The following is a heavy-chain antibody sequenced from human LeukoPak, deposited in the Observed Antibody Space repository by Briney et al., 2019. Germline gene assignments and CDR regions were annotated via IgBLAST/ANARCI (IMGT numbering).Heavy chain of an antibody. CDR3: AREVNTYYYYMDV. V-gene: IGHV4-30-4*07. D-gene: IGHD4-11*01. J-gene: IGHJ6*03. CDR2: IYYSGST. CDR1: GGSISSGGYS. Sequence: SETLSLTCAVSGGSISSGGYSWSWIRQPPGKGLEWIGYIYYSGSTYYNPSLKSRVTISVDTSKNQFSLKLSSVTAADTAVYYCAREVNTYYYYMDVWGKGTTVTVSS.